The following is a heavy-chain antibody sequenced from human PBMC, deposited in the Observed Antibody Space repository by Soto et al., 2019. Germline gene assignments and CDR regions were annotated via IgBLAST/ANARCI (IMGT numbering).Heavy chain of an antibody. Sequence: QVQLVQSGAEVKKPGASVKVSCKSSGYTFTSYGISWVRQAPGQGLEWMGWISGYNGNTNYAQKLQGRVTMTTDTSTSTADMELRSLRSDDTAVYYCARDEGDKWNAGGWFDPWGQGTLVTVSS. V-gene: IGHV1-18*01. D-gene: IGHD1-1*01. CDR3: ARDEGDKWNAGGWFDP. J-gene: IGHJ5*02. CDR1: GYTFTSYG. CDR2: ISGYNGNT.